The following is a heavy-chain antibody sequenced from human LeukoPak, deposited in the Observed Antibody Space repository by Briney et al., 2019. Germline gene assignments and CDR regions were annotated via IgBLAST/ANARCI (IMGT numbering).Heavy chain of an antibody. D-gene: IGHD5-24*01. V-gene: IGHV4-34*01. CDR3: ASRRMAGPAPLDP. CDR2: INHSGST. J-gene: IGHJ5*02. CDR1: GGSFSGYY. Sequence: SETLSLTCAVYGGSFSGYYWSWIRQPPGKGLEWIGEINHSGSTNYNPSLKSRVTISVDTSKNQFSLKLSSVTAADTAVYYCASRRMAGPAPLDPWGQGTLVTVSS.